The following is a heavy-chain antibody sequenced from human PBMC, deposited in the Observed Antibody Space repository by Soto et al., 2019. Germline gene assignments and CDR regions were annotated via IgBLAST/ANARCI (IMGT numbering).Heavy chain of an antibody. D-gene: IGHD6-13*01. V-gene: IGHV4-39*01. J-gene: IGHJ3*02. CDR3: ARHWPAGSDAFDI. CDR1: SDSVTNKNYY. CDR2: IYFTGNT. Sequence: QLQESGPGLVKPSETQSLACSVSSDSVTNKNYYWGWIRQSPGKGLEWIGDIYFTGNTYYNPSLKSRVTIFVDTSKNFFSLKLISVTAADTAIYYCARHWPAGSDAFDIWGQGTMVTVSS.